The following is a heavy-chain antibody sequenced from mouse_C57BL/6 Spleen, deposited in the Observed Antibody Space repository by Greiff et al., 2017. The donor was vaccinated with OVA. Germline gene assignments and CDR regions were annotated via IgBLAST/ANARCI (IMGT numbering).Heavy chain of an antibody. J-gene: IGHJ2*01. CDR1: GFTFSDYG. D-gene: IGHD4-1*01. CDR2: ISSGSSTI. CDR3: ARTGTGGAFDY. Sequence: EVQRVESGGGLVKPGGSLKLSCAASGFTFSDYGMHWVRQAPEKGLEWVAYISSGSSTIYYADTVKGRITISRDNAKTTLFLQMTSLRSEDTAMYYCARTGTGGAFDYWGQGTTLTVSS. V-gene: IGHV5-17*01.